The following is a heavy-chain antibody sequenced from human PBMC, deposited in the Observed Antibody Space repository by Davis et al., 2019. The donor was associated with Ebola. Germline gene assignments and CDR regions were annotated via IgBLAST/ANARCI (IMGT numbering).Heavy chain of an antibody. D-gene: IGHD4-17*01. CDR1: GFTFTSYS. CDR3: AKGSLYGSRSITAGVDV. Sequence: PGGSLRLSCVASGFTFTSYSMTWVRQAPGKGLEWVSGISGSGNTYYADSVKGRFTFSRDNSKNTLYRQMNSLRAADTAVYYCAKGSLYGSRSITAGVDVWGQGTTVTVSS. V-gene: IGHV3-23*01. J-gene: IGHJ6*02. CDR2: ISGSGNT.